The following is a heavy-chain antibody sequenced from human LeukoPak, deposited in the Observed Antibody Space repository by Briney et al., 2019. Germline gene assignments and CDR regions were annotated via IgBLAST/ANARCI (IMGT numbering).Heavy chain of an antibody. J-gene: IGHJ4*02. V-gene: IGHV4-34*01. D-gene: IGHD2-15*01. CDR2: INHSGST. Sequence: SETLSLTCAVYGGSFSGYYWSWIRQPPGKGLEWIGEINHSGSTNYNPSLKSRVTISVDTSKNQFSLKLSSVIAADTAVYYCARGSDIVVVVAASYYFDYWGQGTLVTVSS. CDR3: ARGSDIVVVVAASYYFDY. CDR1: GGSFSGYY.